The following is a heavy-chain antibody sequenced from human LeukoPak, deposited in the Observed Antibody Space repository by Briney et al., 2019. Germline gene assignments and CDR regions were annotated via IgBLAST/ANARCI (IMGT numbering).Heavy chain of an antibody. J-gene: IGHJ4*02. Sequence: SVKVSCKASGGTFSSYAISWVRQAPGQGLEWMGRIIPILGLANYAPKFQGRVTITADKSASTGYMELSSLRSEDTAVYYCARVMSGSSFDYWGQGTLVTVSS. D-gene: IGHD6-13*01. CDR1: GGTFSSYA. CDR2: IIPILGLA. CDR3: ARVMSGSSFDY. V-gene: IGHV1-69*04.